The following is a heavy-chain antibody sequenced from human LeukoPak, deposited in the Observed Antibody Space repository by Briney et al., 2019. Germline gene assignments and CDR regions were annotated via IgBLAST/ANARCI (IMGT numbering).Heavy chain of an antibody. J-gene: IGHJ4*02. Sequence: GASVKVSCKASGYTFTSYAMHWVRRPPAQRLEWMGWINAGNGNTKYSQEFQGRVTITRDTSASTAYMELSSLRSEDMAVYYCAREPYSSSSGVIDFWGQGTLVTVSS. CDR2: INAGNGNT. CDR1: GYTFTSYA. V-gene: IGHV1-3*03. CDR3: AREPYSSSSGVIDF. D-gene: IGHD6-6*01.